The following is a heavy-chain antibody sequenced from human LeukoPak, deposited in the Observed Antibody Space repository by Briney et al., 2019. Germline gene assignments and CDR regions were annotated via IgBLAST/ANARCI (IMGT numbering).Heavy chain of an antibody. D-gene: IGHD2-2*01. CDR2: ISSLSDYI. Sequence: GGSLRLSCAASGFTFNTDNMNWVRQAPGKGLEWVSCISSLSDYIYYADSVKGRFTISRDNAKNSLYLQMNSLRAEDTAVYYCARVPERCSSTSCYKNRYYNYMDVWGKGTTVTVSS. CDR3: ARVPERCSSTSCYKNRYYNYMDV. J-gene: IGHJ6*03. V-gene: IGHV3-21*01. CDR1: GFTFNTDN.